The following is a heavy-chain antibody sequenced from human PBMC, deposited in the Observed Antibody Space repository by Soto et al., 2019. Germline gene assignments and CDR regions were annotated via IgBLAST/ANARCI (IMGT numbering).Heavy chain of an antibody. V-gene: IGHV3-21*01. J-gene: IGHJ4*02. CDR1: GFTFSSYS. Sequence: EVQLVESGGGLVKPGGSLRLSCAASGFTFSSYSMNWVRQAPGKGLEWVSSILISSSYIYYADSVKGRFTISRDNAKNALYLQMNSLRADATAVYYCASVPYGGCYWREFDYWGQGTLVTVSS. CDR2: ILISSSYI. D-gene: IGHD1-26*01. CDR3: ASVPYGGCYWREFDY.